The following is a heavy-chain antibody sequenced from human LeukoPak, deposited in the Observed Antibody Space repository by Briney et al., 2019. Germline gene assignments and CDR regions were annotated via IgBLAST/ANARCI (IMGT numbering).Heavy chain of an antibody. Sequence: GGSLRLSCAASGFTFSSHAMSWVRQAPGKGLEWVSGTPGSGGSTYYADSVKGRFTISRDNSKNTLYLQMNSLRAEDTAVYYCARDYRYCSGGSCYSRYFDYWGQGTLVTVSP. CDR1: GFTFSSHA. CDR3: ARDYRYCSGGSCYSRYFDY. CDR2: TPGSGGST. D-gene: IGHD2-15*01. V-gene: IGHV3-23*01. J-gene: IGHJ4*02.